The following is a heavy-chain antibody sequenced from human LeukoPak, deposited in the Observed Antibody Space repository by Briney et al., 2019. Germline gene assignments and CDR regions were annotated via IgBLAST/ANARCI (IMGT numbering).Heavy chain of an antibody. Sequence: PGGSLRLSCAASGFTFSSYAMSWVRQAPGKGLEWVSSISGSGGSTYYADSVKGRFTISRDNSKNTLYLQVNSLRAEDTAVYYCAKDPQYYDFWSGSILYYFDYWGQGTLVTVSS. CDR3: AKDPQYYDFWSGSILYYFDY. CDR2: ISGSGGST. D-gene: IGHD3-3*01. V-gene: IGHV3-23*01. CDR1: GFTFSSYA. J-gene: IGHJ4*02.